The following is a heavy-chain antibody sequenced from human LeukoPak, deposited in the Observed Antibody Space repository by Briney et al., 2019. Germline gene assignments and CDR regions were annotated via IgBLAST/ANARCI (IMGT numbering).Heavy chain of an antibody. V-gene: IGHV3-49*04. D-gene: IGHD5-18*01. CDR2: IRSKAYGGTT. CDR3: ARGPILLWIHNGMDV. Sequence: GGSLRLSCTGSGFTFGDHAMSWVRQAQGKGLEWVGFIRSKAYGGTTEYAASVQGRFTISRDDSKSIAYLQMNSLKTDDTAFYFCARGPILLWIHNGMDVWGQGTAVTVS. J-gene: IGHJ6*02. CDR1: GFTFGDHA.